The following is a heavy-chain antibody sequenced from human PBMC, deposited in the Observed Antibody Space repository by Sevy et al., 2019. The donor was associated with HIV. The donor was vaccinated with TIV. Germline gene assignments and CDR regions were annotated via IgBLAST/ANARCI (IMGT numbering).Heavy chain of an antibody. CDR3: AHHGSSKGGFDY. CDR2: IYWDDDK. Sequence: SGPTLVNPTQTLTLTCTFSGFSLSTSGVGVGWIRQPPGKALEWLALIYWDDDKRYSPSLKSRLTITKDTSKNQVVLTMTNMDHVDTATYYCAHHGSSKGGFDYWGQGTLVTVSS. J-gene: IGHJ4*02. D-gene: IGHD1-26*01. CDR1: GFSLSTSGVG. V-gene: IGHV2-5*02.